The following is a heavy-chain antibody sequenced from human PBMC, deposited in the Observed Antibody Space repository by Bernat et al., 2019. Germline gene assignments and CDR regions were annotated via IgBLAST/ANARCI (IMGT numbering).Heavy chain of an antibody. CDR3: ARVRSTSRNFDY. Sequence: EVQLVESGGGLVQPGGSLRLSCTASGFTFRGYWMTWVRQAPGKGLEWVANIKQDGSEKYYVDSVKGRFTISSDNAKNSLDLQMNSLRAEDTAVYYCARVRSTSRNFDYWGQGTLVTVSS. J-gene: IGHJ4*02. CDR1: GFTFRGYW. CDR2: IKQDGSEK. V-gene: IGHV3-7*03. D-gene: IGHD2-2*01.